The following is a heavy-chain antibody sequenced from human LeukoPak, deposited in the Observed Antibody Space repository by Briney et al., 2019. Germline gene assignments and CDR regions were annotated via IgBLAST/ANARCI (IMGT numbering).Heavy chain of an antibody. CDR3: AKGYCSSTSCYPFDY. CDR2: ISWNSGSI. V-gene: IGHV3-9*03. Sequence: GGPLRLSCAASGFTFDDYAMHWVRQAPGKGLEWVSGISWNSGSIGYADSVKGRFTISRDNAKNSLYLQMNSLRAEDMALYYCAKGYCSSTSCYPFDYWGQGTLVTVSS. J-gene: IGHJ4*02. D-gene: IGHD2-2*01. CDR1: GFTFDDYA.